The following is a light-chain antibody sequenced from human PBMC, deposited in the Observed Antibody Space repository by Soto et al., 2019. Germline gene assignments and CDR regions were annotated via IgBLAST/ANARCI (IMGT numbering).Light chain of an antibody. CDR3: QQYNSYSWT. CDR1: QSISLW. Sequence: DIQMTQSPSTLSAFVGDRVTITCRASQSISLWLAWSQQKPGKAPRLLIYDVSTLESGVPSRFSGSGSGTEFSLTIKSLEPDDFATYYCQQYNSYSWTFGQGTKVEIK. J-gene: IGKJ1*01. CDR2: DVS. V-gene: IGKV1-5*01.